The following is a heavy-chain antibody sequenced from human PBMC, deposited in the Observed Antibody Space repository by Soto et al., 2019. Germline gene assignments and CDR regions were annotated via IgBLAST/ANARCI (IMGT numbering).Heavy chain of an antibody. Sequence: QVQLVQSGAEVREPGASVKVSCKPPGATFSGNFFHWVRQAPGQGLEWMGWINPDNGDTNYAQKFQDRVTMTRDTSISTAYMDLSRLRSDDTAVYFWPRDRSGANVQYWGQGTLVTVSS. J-gene: IGHJ4*02. V-gene: IGHV1-2*02. CDR3: PRDRSGANVQY. D-gene: IGHD3-10*01. CDR2: INPDNGDT. CDR1: GATFSGNF.